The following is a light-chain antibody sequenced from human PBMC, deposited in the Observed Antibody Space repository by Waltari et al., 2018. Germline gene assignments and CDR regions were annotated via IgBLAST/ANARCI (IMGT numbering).Light chain of an antibody. J-gene: IGLJ3*02. Sequence: QSVLTQPPSVSGAPGQRVTISCTGSSSNIGAGFAVHWYQQLPGTAPKLLIYGNNNRPAGVPDRFSGSKSGTSASRAITGLQAEDEADYYCQSYGSDWVFGGGTKLTVL. V-gene: IGLV1-40*01. CDR3: QSYGSDWV. CDR1: SSNIGAGFA. CDR2: GNN.